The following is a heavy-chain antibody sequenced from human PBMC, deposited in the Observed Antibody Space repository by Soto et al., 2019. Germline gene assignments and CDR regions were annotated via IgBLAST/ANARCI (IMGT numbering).Heavy chain of an antibody. CDR1: GYTFTSYD. V-gene: IGHV1-8*01. D-gene: IGHD3-9*01. J-gene: IGHJ4*02. CDR3: ARTLYIDTVDY. Sequence: QVQLVQSGAEVKKPGASVKVSCKASGYTFTSYDINWVRQATGQGLEWMGWMNPNSGNTGYAQKFQGTVTMPRNTSISTAYMELTSLRSEDTAGYCCARTLYIDTVDYWGQGTLVTVSP. CDR2: MNPNSGNT.